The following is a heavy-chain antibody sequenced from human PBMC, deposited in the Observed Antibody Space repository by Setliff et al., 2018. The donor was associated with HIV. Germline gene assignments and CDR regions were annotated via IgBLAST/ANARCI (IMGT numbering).Heavy chain of an antibody. V-gene: IGHV4-39*01. CDR2: IYYSGST. J-gene: IGHJ4*02. Sequence: SETLSLTCTVSGGSISSSSYYWGWIRQPPGKGLEWIGGIYYSGSTYYNPSLKTRVTISVDTSKNQFSLKLSSVTAADTAVYYCASLTTDRFLEWLFVYWGQGTLVTVSS. CDR1: GGSISSSSYY. D-gene: IGHD3-3*01. CDR3: ASLTTDRFLEWLFVY.